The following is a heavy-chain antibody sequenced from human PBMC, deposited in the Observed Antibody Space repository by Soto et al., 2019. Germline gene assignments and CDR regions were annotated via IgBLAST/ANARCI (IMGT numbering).Heavy chain of an antibody. D-gene: IGHD3-22*01. Sequence: SETLSLTCTVSGGSISSYYWSWIRQPPGKGLEWIGYIYYSGSTNYNPSLKSRVTISVDTSKNQFSLKLSSVTAADTAVYYCARETRRYYYDSSGYFDYWGQGTLVTVSS. CDR3: ARETRRYYYDSSGYFDY. V-gene: IGHV4-59*01. J-gene: IGHJ4*02. CDR2: IYYSGST. CDR1: GGSISSYY.